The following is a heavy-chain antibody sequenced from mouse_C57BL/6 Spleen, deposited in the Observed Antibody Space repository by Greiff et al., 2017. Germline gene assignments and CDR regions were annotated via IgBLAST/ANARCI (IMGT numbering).Heavy chain of an antibody. CDR1: GYTFTSYW. CDR3: ARGYYGYDVAY. Sequence: QVQLQQPGAELVRPGSSVKLSCKASGYTFTSYWMHWVKQRPIQGLEWIGNIDPSDSETHYNQKFKDKATLTVDKSSSTAYMQLSSLTSEDSAVYYCARGYYGYDVAYWGQGTLVTVSA. V-gene: IGHV1-52*01. CDR2: IDPSDSET. J-gene: IGHJ3*01. D-gene: IGHD2-2*01.